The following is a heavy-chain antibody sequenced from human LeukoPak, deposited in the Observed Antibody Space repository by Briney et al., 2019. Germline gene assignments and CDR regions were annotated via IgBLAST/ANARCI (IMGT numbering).Heavy chain of an antibody. CDR2: IIPIFGTA. Sequence: GASVKVSCKASGGTFSSYAISWVRQAPGQGLEWMGGIIPIFGTANYAQKFQGRVTITADESTSTAYMELSSLRSEDTAVYYCARWEGYYYGLTSGRGFDIWGQGTMVTVSS. J-gene: IGHJ3*02. D-gene: IGHD3-10*01. V-gene: IGHV1-69*13. CDR1: GGTFSSYA. CDR3: ARWEGYYYGLTSGRGFDI.